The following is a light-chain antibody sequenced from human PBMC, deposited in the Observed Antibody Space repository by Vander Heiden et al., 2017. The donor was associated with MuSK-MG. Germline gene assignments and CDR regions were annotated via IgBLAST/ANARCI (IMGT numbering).Light chain of an antibody. CDR3: QQYVSTPLT. CDR1: QSVFHNSNNKNY. Sequence: DFVMTLSPDTLAVSLGERATINCTSSQSVFHNSNNKNYLAWYQQKPGQPPRLLISWASTRESGVPGRFSGRASATDFTLTINILHAEDAAVYYCQQYVSTPLTFGQGTRLEIK. CDR2: WAS. J-gene: IGKJ5*01. V-gene: IGKV4-1*01.